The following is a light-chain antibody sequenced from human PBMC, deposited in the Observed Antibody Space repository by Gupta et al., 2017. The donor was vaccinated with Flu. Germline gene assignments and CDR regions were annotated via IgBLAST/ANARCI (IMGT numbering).Light chain of an antibody. J-gene: IGKJ2*01. CDR3: QFQPT. V-gene: IGKV1-5*03. CDR2: KTS. CDR1: QSISSL. Sequence: DIQMTQSPSTLSASVGDRVTITCRASQSISSLLAWYQQKPGKAPKILIYKTSSLKSGVPSRFSGSGSGTEFTLTINSLQPDDSAIYYCQFQPTFGQGTKLEIK.